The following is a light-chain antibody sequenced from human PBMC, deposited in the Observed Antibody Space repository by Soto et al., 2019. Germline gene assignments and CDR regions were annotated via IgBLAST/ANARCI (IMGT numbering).Light chain of an antibody. V-gene: IGLV1-44*01. CDR2: SNN. J-gene: IGLJ3*02. CDR3: AAWDDSLNGWV. CDR1: SSNIGSNT. Sequence: QSVLTQPPSASGTPGQRVTISCSGSSSNIGSNTVNWYQQFPGTAPKLLIYSNNQRSSGVPDRFSGSKSGTSASLAISGLQSEDEAEYHCAAWDDSLNGWVFGGGTKLTFL.